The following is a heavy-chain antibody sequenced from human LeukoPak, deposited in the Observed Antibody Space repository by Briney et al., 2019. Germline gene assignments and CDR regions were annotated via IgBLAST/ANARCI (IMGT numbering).Heavy chain of an antibody. CDR3: ARDGITFYGMDV. Sequence: ASVKVSCKASGYTFTGYYMHWVRQAPGQGLEWMGWINPNSGGTNYAQKFQGRVTMTRDTSISTAYMELRSLRSDDTAVYYCARDGITFYGMDVWGQGTTVTVSS. D-gene: IGHD2/OR15-2a*01. J-gene: IGHJ6*02. CDR2: INPNSGGT. CDR1: GYTFTGYY. V-gene: IGHV1-2*02.